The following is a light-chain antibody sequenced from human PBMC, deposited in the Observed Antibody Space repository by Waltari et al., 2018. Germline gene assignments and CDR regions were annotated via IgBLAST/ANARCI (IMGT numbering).Light chain of an antibody. CDR3: QSYDSSLSALV. V-gene: IGLV1-40*01. CDR2: GNS. CDR1: RPNIGAGSD. Sequence: QSVLTQPPSVSGAPGQRVTISGPGRRPNIGAGSDVHWYQQLPGTAPKLLIYGNSNRPSGVPDRFSGSKSGTSASLAITGLQAEDEADYYCQSYDSSLSALVFGGGTKLTVL. J-gene: IGLJ2*01.